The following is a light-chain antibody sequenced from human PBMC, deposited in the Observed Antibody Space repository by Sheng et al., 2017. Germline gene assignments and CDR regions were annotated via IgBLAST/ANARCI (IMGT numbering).Light chain of an antibody. J-gene: IGKJ4*01. Sequence: AIQMTQSPSSLSASVGDRVTITCRASQDIGTDLGWYQQKPGKAPKVLIYAASSLQSGVPSRFSGSGSGADFTLTISSLQPEDFATYYCLQDYNYPLTFGGGTKVEIK. CDR1: QDIGTD. CDR3: LQDYNYPLT. V-gene: IGKV1-6*01. CDR2: AAS.